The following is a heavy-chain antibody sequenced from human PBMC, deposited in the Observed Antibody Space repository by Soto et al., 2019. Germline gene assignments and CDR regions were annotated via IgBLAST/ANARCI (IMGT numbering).Heavy chain of an antibody. CDR1: GGSISSYY. J-gene: IGHJ4*02. V-gene: IGHV4-59*01. CDR2: IYYSGST. Sequence: PSETLSLTCTVSGGSISSYYWSWIRQPPGKGLEWIGYIYYSGSTNYNPSLKSRVTISVDTSKNQFSLKLSSVTAADTAVYYCERDQRIDGYNPWGQGTLVTVSS. CDR3: ERDQRIDGYNP. D-gene: IGHD5-12*01.